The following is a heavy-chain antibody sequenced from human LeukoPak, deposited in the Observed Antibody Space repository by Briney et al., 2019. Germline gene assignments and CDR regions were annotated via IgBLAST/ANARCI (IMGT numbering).Heavy chain of an antibody. CDR1: GFTLTGYA. CDR3: AKTPYDSSGHQDY. CDR2: ISGTGGWT. V-gene: IGHV3-23*01. J-gene: IGHJ4*02. D-gene: IGHD3-22*01. Sequence: GGSLRLSCAASGFTLTGYAMSWVRQAPGKGLEWVSGISGTGGWTYYADSVKGRFTISIDNSKNTLFLQMNSLRVEDTAVYYCAKTPYDSSGHQDYWGQGTLVTVSS.